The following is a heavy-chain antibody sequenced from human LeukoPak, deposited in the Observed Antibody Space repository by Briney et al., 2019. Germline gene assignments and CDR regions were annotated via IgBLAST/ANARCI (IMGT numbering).Heavy chain of an antibody. Sequence: GGSLRLSCVVSEFTVSSNYMSWVCQAPGKGLEWVAIIYTGGYTNYADSVKGRFTISRDNSKNTLYLQMNHLRADDTAVYYCARRAGGYSHSYDYWGQGTLVTVSS. D-gene: IGHD4-23*01. J-gene: IGHJ4*02. CDR3: ARRAGGYSHSYDY. V-gene: IGHV3-53*01. CDR2: IYTGGYT. CDR1: EFTVSSNY.